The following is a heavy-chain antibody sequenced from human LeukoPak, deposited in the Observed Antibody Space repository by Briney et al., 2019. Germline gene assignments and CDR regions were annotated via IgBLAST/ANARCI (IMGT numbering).Heavy chain of an antibody. D-gene: IGHD2-15*01. CDR3: ARVGVVVAATGNWWFDP. CDR1: GFTFSSYE. J-gene: IGHJ5*02. Sequence: TGGSLRLSCAASGFTFSSYEMNWVRQAPGKGLEWVSYISSSGTTIYYADSVKGRFTISRDNAKNSLYLQMNILSAEDTAVYYCARVGVVVAATGNWWFDPWGQGTLVTVSS. V-gene: IGHV3-48*03. CDR2: ISSSGTTI.